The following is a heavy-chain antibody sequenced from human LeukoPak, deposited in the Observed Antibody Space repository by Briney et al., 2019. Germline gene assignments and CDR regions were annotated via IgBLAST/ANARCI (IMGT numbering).Heavy chain of an antibody. Sequence: SVKVSCKASGGTFSSYAISWVRQAPGQGLEWMGGIIPIFGTANYAQKFQGRVTITTDESTSTAYMELRSLRSDDTAVYYCARVPDWNYWWFDPWGQGTLVTVSS. CDR3: ARVPDWNYWWFDP. CDR1: GGTFSSYA. V-gene: IGHV1-69*05. D-gene: IGHD1-7*01. J-gene: IGHJ5*02. CDR2: IIPIFGTA.